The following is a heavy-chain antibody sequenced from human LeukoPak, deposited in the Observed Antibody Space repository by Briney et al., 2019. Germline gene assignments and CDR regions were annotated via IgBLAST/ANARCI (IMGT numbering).Heavy chain of an antibody. CDR1: GFTFSSYA. CDR3: ARRDCSGGSCRKGFDP. J-gene: IGHJ5*02. D-gene: IGHD2-15*01. V-gene: IGHV3-30-3*01. CDR2: ISYDGSNK. Sequence: SGGSLRLSCAASGFTFSSYAMHWVRQAPGKGLEWVAVISYDGSNKYYADSVKGRFTISRDNSKNTLYLQMNSLRAEDTAVYYCARRDCSGGSCRKGFDPWGQGTLVTVSS.